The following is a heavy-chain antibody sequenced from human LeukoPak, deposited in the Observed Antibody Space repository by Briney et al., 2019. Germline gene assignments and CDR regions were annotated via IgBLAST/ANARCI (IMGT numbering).Heavy chain of an antibody. CDR2: IYTSGST. CDR1: GGSISSYY. J-gene: IGHJ5*02. CDR3: ARAELLNWFDP. V-gene: IGHV4-4*09. D-gene: IGHD1-26*01. Sequence: PETLSLTCTVSGGSISSYYWSWIRQPPGKGLEWIGYIYTSGSTNYNPSLKSRVTISVDTSKNQFSLKLSSVTAADTAVYYCARAELLNWFDPWGQGTLVTVSS.